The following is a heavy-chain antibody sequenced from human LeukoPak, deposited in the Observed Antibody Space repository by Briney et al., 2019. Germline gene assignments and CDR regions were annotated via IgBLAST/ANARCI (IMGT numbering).Heavy chain of an antibody. CDR1: GGSISSYY. D-gene: IGHD2-2*03. CDR3: ARSQRGGYCSSTSCPQDIDY. CDR2: IYYSGST. Sequence: PSETLSLTCTVSGGSISSYYWSWIRQPPGKGLEWIGYIYYSGSTYYNPSLKSRVTISVDTSKNQFSLKLSSVTAADTAVYYCARSQRGGYCSSTSCPQDIDYWGQGTLVTVSS. J-gene: IGHJ4*02. V-gene: IGHV4-59*06.